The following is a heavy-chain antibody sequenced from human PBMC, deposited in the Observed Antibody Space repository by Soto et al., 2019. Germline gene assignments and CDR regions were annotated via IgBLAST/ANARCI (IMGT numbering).Heavy chain of an antibody. CDR2: INPSGGST. J-gene: IGHJ6*02. D-gene: IGHD3-22*01. Sequence: ASVKVSCKASGYTFTSYYMHWVRQAPGQGLEWMGIINPSGGSTSYAQKFQGRVTMTRDTSTSTVYMELSSLRSEDTAVYYCARDPRNYGSSGYLYYYYGMDVWGQGTTVTVSS. CDR3: ARDPRNYGSSGYLYYYYGMDV. CDR1: GYTFTSYY. V-gene: IGHV1-46*01.